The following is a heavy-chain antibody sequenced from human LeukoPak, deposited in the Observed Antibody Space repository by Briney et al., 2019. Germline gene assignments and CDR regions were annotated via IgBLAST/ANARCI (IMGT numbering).Heavy chain of an antibody. D-gene: IGHD3-16*01. CDR3: ARGRGGVNWFDP. J-gene: IGHJ5*02. Sequence: GSLRLSCAAFGFTVSSNYMSWVRQAPGKGLEWIGYIYYSGSTNYNPSLKSRVTISVDTSKNQFSLKLSSVTAADTAVYYCARGRGGVNWFDPWGQGTLVTVSS. V-gene: IGHV4-59*08. CDR1: GFTVSSNY. CDR2: IYYSGST.